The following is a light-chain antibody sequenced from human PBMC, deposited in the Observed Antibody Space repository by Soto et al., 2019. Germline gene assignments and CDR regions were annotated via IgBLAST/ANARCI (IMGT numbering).Light chain of an antibody. CDR2: TAS. J-gene: IGKJ1*01. CDR3: QKYNSAPRT. V-gene: IGKV1-27*01. CDR1: QGIINY. Sequence: DIHMTQSPSSLSASVGDSVTITCRASQGIINYLAWFQQKPGKVPKLLIYTASTLRSGVSSRFSGSGSGTDFTLTISSLQPEDVATYYCQKYNSAPRTFGQGTKVEIK.